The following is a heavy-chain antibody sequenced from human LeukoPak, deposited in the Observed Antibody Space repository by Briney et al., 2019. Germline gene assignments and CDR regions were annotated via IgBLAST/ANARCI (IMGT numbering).Heavy chain of an antibody. J-gene: IGHJ5*02. CDR3: AKDRTDRVTQA. D-gene: IGHD2-21*02. CDR1: GFTFSSYA. Sequence: GGSLRLSCAASGFTFSSYAMTWVRQAQGKALEWVSLISGSGENAYYADSVKGRFTISRDNSKNTLYLQMNSLRADDTAVYYCAKDRTDRVTQAWGQGTLVSVSS. CDR2: ISGSGENA. V-gene: IGHV3-23*01.